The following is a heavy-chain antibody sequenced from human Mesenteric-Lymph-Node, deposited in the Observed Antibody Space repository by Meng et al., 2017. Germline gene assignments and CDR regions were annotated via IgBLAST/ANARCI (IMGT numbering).Heavy chain of an antibody. D-gene: IGHD3-16*01. V-gene: IGHV4-61*02. Sequence: SETLSLTCTVSGDSISRSTNFWAWIRQPAGKGLEWIGRIYSFGHTNYNPSLKSRVTISVDASKNQFSLTLNSVTAADTAVYYCARGRRGGVMNYWGQGTLVTVSS. J-gene: IGHJ4*02. CDR3: ARGRRGGVMNY. CDR1: GDSISRSTNF. CDR2: IYSFGHT.